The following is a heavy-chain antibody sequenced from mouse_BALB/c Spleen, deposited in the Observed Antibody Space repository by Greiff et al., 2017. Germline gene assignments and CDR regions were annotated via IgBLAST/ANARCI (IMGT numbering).Heavy chain of an antibody. CDR1: GYTFTDYY. V-gene: IGHV1-77*01. D-gene: IGHD1-2*01. Sequence: VQLQQSGAELARPGASVKLSCKASGYTFTDYYINWVKQRTGQGLEWIGEIYPGSGNTYYNEKFKGKATLTADKSSSTAYMQLSSLTSEDSAVYFCARGGITTACYAMDYWGQGTSVTVSS. J-gene: IGHJ4*01. CDR3: ARGGITTACYAMDY. CDR2: IYPGSGNT.